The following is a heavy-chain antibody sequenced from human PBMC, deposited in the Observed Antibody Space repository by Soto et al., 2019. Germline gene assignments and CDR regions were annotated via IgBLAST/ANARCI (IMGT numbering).Heavy chain of an antibody. CDR2: IDPSDSYT. CDR1: GYSFTSYW. CDR3: ARRHCRVREKLDGMDV. V-gene: IGHV5-10-1*01. Sequence: EVQLVQSGAEVKKPGESLRISCKGSGYSFTSYWISWVRQMPGKGLEWMGRIDPSDSYTNYSPSFQGHVTISADKSSINAYPQWSSLKAADAAMYYCARRHCRVREKLDGMDVGGQGTTVTVSS. D-gene: IGHD3-10*01. J-gene: IGHJ6*02.